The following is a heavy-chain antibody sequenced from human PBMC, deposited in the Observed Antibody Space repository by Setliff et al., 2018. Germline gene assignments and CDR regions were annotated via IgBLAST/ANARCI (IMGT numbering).Heavy chain of an antibody. J-gene: IGHJ4*02. D-gene: IGHD2-21*02. CDR2: IGHTGSI. V-gene: IGHV4-38-2*02. CDR3: TRDLGHGGDSDY. CDR1: GYSISSGYI. Sequence: SETLSLTCTVSGYSISSGYIWGWIRQPPGKGLEWVGNIGHTGSINYNPSLKSRLTISRDTSKNQVSLKLNSVTATDTAVYYCTRDLGHGGDSDYWGQGILVTVSS.